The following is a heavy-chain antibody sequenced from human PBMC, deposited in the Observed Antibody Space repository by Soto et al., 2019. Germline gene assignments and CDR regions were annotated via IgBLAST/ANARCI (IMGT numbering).Heavy chain of an antibody. Sequence: QVQLQESGPGLVKPSETLSLTCTVSGGSISSYYWSWIRQPPGKGLEWIGYIYYSGSTNYNPSLKSRVTISVDTSKNQFSLKLSSVTAADTAVYYCARPGHRRLAFDIWGQGTMVTVSS. CDR1: GGSISSYY. V-gene: IGHV4-59*08. CDR3: ARPGHRRLAFDI. CDR2: IYYSGST. J-gene: IGHJ3*02.